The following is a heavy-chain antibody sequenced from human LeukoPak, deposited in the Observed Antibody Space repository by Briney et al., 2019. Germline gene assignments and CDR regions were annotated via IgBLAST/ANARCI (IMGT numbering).Heavy chain of an antibody. Sequence: SETLSLTCTVSGGSINSYFWSWIRQPPGKGLEWIGYIYYSGSTNYNPSLKSRVTISVDTSKNQFSLKLSSVTAADTAVYYCARKSSNGWYFDYWGQGTLVTVSS. CDR2: IYYSGST. CDR1: GGSINSYF. J-gene: IGHJ4*02. D-gene: IGHD6-19*01. V-gene: IGHV4-59*01. CDR3: ARKSSNGWYFDY.